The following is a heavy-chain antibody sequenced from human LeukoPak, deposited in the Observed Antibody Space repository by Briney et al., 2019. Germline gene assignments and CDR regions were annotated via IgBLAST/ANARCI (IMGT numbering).Heavy chain of an antibody. CDR3: ARAYNALDV. J-gene: IGHJ6*02. V-gene: IGHV3-33*01. Sequence: QPGGSLRLSCAASGFTFSSYGMHWVRQAPGKGLEWVAVIWYDGSKYYADSVKGRFTISRDNSKNTLYLQMNSLRAEDTAVYYCARAYNALDVWGQGTTVTVSS. CDR1: GFTFSSYG. CDR2: IWYDGSK.